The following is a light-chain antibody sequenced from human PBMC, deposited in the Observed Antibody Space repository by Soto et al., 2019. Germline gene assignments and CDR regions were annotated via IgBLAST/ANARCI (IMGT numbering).Light chain of an antibody. V-gene: IGLV2-11*01. J-gene: IGLJ1*01. CDR1: YSDVGTFYF. CDR2: DVT. CDR3: CSYAGSYTYI. Sequence: QSVLTQPGSVSVSPGESVTISCTESYSDVGTFYFVSWCQQYPGKGPKLIIYDVTERPSGVPDRFSGSKSGNTASLTISGLQAEDEDDYYCCSYAGSYTYIFGSGIKVTVL.